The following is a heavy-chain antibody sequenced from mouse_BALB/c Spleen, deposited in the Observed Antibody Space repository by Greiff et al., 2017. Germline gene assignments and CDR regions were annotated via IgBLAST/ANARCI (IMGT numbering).Heavy chain of an antibody. CDR3: AGVYGSSYWYFDV. V-gene: IGHV2-9*02. CDR1: GFSLTSYG. Sequence: VQGVESGPGLVAPSQSLSITCTVSGFSLTSYGVHWVRQPPGKGLEWLGVIWAGGSTNYNSALMSRLSISKDNSKSQVFLKMNSLQTDDTAMYYCAGVYGSSYWYFDVWGAGTTVTVSS. J-gene: IGHJ1*01. CDR2: IWAGGST. D-gene: IGHD1-1*01.